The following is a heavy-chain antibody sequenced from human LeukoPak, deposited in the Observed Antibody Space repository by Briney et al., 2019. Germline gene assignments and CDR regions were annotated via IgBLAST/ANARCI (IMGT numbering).Heavy chain of an antibody. V-gene: IGHV3-30*04. Sequence: PGGSLRLSCAASNFAFSSYSMHWVRQAPGKGLEWVAVISYDESNIYYAASVKGRFSISRDNSKNTLYLQLNSLGAEDTAVYYCAAQPCSVGRCYLDYWGQGTLVTVST. J-gene: IGHJ4*02. CDR2: ISYDESNI. CDR1: NFAFSSYS. D-gene: IGHD2-15*01. CDR3: AAQPCSVGRCYLDY.